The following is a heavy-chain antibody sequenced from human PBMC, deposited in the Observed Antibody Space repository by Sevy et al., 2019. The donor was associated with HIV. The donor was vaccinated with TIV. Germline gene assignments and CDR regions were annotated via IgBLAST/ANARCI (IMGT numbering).Heavy chain of an antibody. J-gene: IGHJ3*02. CDR2: ISGSGGST. CDR1: GFTFSSYA. CDR3: AKLYCGGDWYGRGSGNDAFDI. Sequence: GGSLRLSCAASGFTFSSYAMSWVRQAPGKGLEWVSIISGSGGSTYYADSVKGRFTISRDNSKNTLHLQMNSLRAEDTAVYYFAKLYCGGDWYGRGSGNDAFDIWGQGTMVTVSS. D-gene: IGHD2-21*01. V-gene: IGHV3-23*01.